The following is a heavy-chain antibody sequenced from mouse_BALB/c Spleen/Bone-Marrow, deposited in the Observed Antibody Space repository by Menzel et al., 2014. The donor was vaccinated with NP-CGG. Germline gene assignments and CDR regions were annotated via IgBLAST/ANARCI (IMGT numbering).Heavy chain of an antibody. Sequence: VQLQQSGAELVKPGASVKFSCTASGFNIKDAYMHWVKQRPAQGLEWIGRIAPANGNTEYDPQLLDKATITADTSSNTSYLQLSSLTAEDTAVYYGASSPGEVNYWGQGTLVTVSA. CDR3: ASSPGEVNY. V-gene: IGHV14-3*02. CDR2: IAPANGNT. J-gene: IGHJ3*01. D-gene: IGHD1-3*01. CDR1: GFNIKDAY.